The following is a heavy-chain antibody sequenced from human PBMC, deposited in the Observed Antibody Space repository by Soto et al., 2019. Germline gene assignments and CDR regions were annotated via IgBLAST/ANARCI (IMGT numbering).Heavy chain of an antibody. Sequence: QVQLVESGGGVVQPGRSLRLSCAASGFTFSSYGMHWVRQAPGKGLEWVAVIWYDGSNKYYADSVKGRFTISRDNSKNTLYLQMNSLRAEDTAVYYCAGDDDFWSGYPLPLGYWGQGTLVTVSS. CDR2: IWYDGSNK. CDR3: AGDDDFWSGYPLPLGY. V-gene: IGHV3-33*01. D-gene: IGHD3-3*01. CDR1: GFTFSSYG. J-gene: IGHJ4*02.